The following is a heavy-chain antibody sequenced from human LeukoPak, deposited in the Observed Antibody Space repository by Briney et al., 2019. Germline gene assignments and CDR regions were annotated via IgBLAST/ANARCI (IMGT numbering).Heavy chain of an antibody. CDR3: ARVIAAVDYYYYYMVV. V-gene: IGHV4-59*01. J-gene: IGHJ6*03. D-gene: IGHD6-13*01. CDR2: IYYSGST. CDR1: GGSISSYY. Sequence: SETLSLTCTVSGGSISSYYWSWIRQPPGKGLEWTGYIYYSGSTNYNPSLKSRVTISVDTSKNQFSLKLSSVTAADTAVYYCARVIAAVDYYYYYMVVWGKGTTVTVSS.